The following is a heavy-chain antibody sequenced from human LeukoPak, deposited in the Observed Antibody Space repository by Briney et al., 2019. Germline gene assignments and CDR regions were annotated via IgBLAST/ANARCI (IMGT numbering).Heavy chain of an antibody. CDR1: GFTFSNYN. D-gene: IGHD2-21*02. CDR2: ISSSSTYI. V-gene: IGHV3-21*01. CDR3: ARDGVAVTAIPSGLYDY. J-gene: IGHJ4*02. Sequence: GGSLRLSCAASGFTFSNYNMNWVRQAPGKGLEWVSSISSSSTYIYYADSVKGRFTISRDNAKNSLYLQMNSLRAEDTALYYCARDGVAVTAIPSGLYDYWGQGTLVTVSS.